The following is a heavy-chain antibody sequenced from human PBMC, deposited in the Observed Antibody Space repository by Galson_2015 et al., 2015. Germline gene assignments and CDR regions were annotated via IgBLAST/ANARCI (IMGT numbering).Heavy chain of an antibody. V-gene: IGHV4-39*01. J-gene: IGHJ5*02. CDR2: IYYSGST. Sequence: ETLSLTCTVSGGSISSSSYYWGWIRQPPGKGLEWIGSIYYSGSTYYNPSLKSRVTISVDTSKNQFSLKLSSVTAADTAVYYCARHSPPGPLEYYDFWSGHSNWFDPWGQGTLVTVSS. D-gene: IGHD3-3*01. CDR1: GGSISSSSYY. CDR3: ARHSPPGPLEYYDFWSGHSNWFDP.